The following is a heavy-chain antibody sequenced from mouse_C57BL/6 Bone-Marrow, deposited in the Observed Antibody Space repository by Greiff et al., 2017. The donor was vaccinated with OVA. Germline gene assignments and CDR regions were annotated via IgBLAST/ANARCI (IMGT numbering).Heavy chain of an antibody. D-gene: IGHD2-3*01. J-gene: IGHJ4*01. V-gene: IGHV1-18*01. Sequence: VQLQQSGPELVKPGASVKIPCKASGYTFTDYNMDWVKQSHGKSLEWIGDINPNNGGTIYNQKFKGKATLTVDKSSSTAYMELRSLTSEDTAVYYCARAHYDGNLYYYAMDYWGQGTSVTVSS. CDR3: ARAHYDGNLYYYAMDY. CDR1: GYTFTDYN. CDR2: INPNNGGT.